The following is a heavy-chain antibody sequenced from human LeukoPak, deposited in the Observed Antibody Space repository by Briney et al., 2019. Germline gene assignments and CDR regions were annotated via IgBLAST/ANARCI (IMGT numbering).Heavy chain of an antibody. CDR2: INHSGST. Sequence: SETLSLTCAVYGGSFSGYYWSWIRQPPGKGLEWIGEINHSGSTNYNPSLKSRVTISVDTSKNQFSLKLSSVTAADTAVYYCAVWSAKLSGSFDPWGQGTLVTVSS. CDR3: AVWSAKLSGSFDP. CDR1: GGSFSGYY. D-gene: IGHD3-10*01. V-gene: IGHV4-34*01. J-gene: IGHJ5*02.